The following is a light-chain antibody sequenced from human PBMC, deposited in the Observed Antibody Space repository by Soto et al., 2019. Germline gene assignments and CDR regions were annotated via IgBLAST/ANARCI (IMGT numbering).Light chain of an antibody. Sequence: DIQMTQSPSTLSASVGDRVTITCRASQSIDRWLAWYQQRPGKAPELLIYDASILQGGVPSRFSGSGSGTEFTLSISNLQPGDFATYYCQQYNTYWTFGQGTKVEMK. CDR3: QQYNTYWT. V-gene: IGKV1-5*01. CDR2: DAS. J-gene: IGKJ1*01. CDR1: QSIDRW.